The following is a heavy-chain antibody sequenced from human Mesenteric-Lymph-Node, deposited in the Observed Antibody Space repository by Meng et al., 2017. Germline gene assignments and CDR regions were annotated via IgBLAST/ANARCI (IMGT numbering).Heavy chain of an antibody. Sequence: GGSLRLSCAASGFTVSSNYMSWVRQAPGKGLEWVSVIYSGGSTYYADSVKGRFTISRDNSKNTLYLQMNSLRAEDTAVYYCARVDLRYYYDSSGLFDPWGQGTLVTVSS. CDR1: GFTVSSNY. CDR2: IYSGGST. J-gene: IGHJ5*02. D-gene: IGHD3-22*01. V-gene: IGHV3-53*01. CDR3: ARVDLRYYYDSSGLFDP.